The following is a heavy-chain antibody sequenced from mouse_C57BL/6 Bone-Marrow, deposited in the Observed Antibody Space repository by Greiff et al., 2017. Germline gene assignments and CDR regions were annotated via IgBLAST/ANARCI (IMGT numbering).Heavy chain of an antibody. CDR2: IYPGSGTT. Sequence: VQGVESGPELVKPGASVKISCKASGYSFTSYYIHWVKQRHGQGLEWIGWIYPGSGTTMYNEKFKGKATLTVDPSSSTAYMQHSSLSSEVYSFYYGARGGEYYGSRTFADRCQEALVTVSA. CDR1: GYSFTSYY. V-gene: IGHV1-66*01. J-gene: IGHJ3*01. CDR3: ARGGEYYGSRTFAD. D-gene: IGHD1-1*01.